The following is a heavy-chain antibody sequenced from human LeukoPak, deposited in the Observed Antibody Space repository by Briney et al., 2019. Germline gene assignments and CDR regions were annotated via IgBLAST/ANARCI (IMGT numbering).Heavy chain of an antibody. Sequence: GGSPRLSCAASGFTVSSNYMSWVRQAPGKGLEWVSVIYSGGSTYYADSVKGRFTISRDNSKNTLYLQMNSLRAEDTAVYYCARDNRGGMVRGGIDYWGQGTLVTVSS. J-gene: IGHJ4*02. CDR3: ARDNRGGMVRGGIDY. CDR2: IYSGGST. V-gene: IGHV3-53*01. D-gene: IGHD3-10*01. CDR1: GFTVSSNY.